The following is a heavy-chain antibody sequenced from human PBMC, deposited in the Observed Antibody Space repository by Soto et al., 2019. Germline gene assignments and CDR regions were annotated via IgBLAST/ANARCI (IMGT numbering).Heavy chain of an antibody. CDR1: RFTFSIYD. J-gene: IGHJ4*02. D-gene: IGHD6-19*01. V-gene: IGHV3-13*04. CDR3: AVAVAGPTAIGY. Sequence: GGSLGLSCAASRFTFSIYDMTLVRQVTGKGLEWVSAIGTAGDTYYPDSVKGRFTISRDNAKNTLYLQMNSLRAEDTAVYYCAVAVAGPTAIGYWGQGTLVTVSS. CDR2: IGTAGDT.